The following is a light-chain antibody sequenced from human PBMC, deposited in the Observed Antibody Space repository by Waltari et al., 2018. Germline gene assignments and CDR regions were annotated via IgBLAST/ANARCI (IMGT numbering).Light chain of an antibody. CDR1: QSVSSSY. J-gene: IGKJ2*01. CDR2: GAS. V-gene: IGKV3-20*01. CDR3: QQYGSSPMYT. Sequence: EIVLTQSPGTLSLSPAESATLSCRASQSVSSSYLAWYQQKPGQAPMLLIYGASSRATGIPDRFSGSGSGTDFTLTISRLEPEDFAVYYCQQYGSSPMYTFGQGTKLEIK.